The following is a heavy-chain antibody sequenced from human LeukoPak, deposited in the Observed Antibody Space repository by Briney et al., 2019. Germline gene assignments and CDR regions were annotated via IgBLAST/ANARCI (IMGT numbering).Heavy chain of an antibody. V-gene: IGHV3-23*01. Sequence: PGGSPRLSCAASGFTFSSYAMSWVRQAPGKGLEWVSAISGSGGSTYYADSVKGRFTISRDNSKNTLYLQMNSLRAEDTAVYYCAKEGVGGFYYDSSGYYYFDYWGQGTLVTVSS. CDR3: AKEGVGGFYYDSSGYYYFDY. D-gene: IGHD3-22*01. CDR2: ISGSGGST. CDR1: GFTFSSYA. J-gene: IGHJ4*02.